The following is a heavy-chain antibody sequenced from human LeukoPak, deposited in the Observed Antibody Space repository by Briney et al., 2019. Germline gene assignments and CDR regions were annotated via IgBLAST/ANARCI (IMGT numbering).Heavy chain of an antibody. CDR2: IYTSGST. V-gene: IGHV4-4*09. D-gene: IGHD2-2*01. J-gene: IGHJ6*03. CDR3: ARTQYDYYYYYYMDV. CDR1: GGSISSYY. Sequence: PSETLSLTCTVSGGSISSYYWSWFRQPPGKGLEWIGYIYTSGSTNYNPSLKSRVTISVDTSKNQFSLKLSSVTAADTAVYYCARTQYDYYYYYYMDVWGKGTTVTVSS.